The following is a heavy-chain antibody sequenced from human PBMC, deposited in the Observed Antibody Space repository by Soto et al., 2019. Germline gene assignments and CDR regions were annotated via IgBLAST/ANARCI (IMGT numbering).Heavy chain of an antibody. D-gene: IGHD1-26*01. CDR2: IKYSGST. V-gene: IGHV4-39*07. Sequence: PSETLSLTCTVSGGSISSSRCHWGWIRQPPGKGLEWIGNIKYSGSTNYNPSLKSRVTISVDTSKNQFSLKLSSVTAADTAVYYCARGSRATTDYYYGMDVWGQGTTVTVSS. CDR1: GGSISSSRCH. J-gene: IGHJ6*02. CDR3: ARGSRATTDYYYGMDV.